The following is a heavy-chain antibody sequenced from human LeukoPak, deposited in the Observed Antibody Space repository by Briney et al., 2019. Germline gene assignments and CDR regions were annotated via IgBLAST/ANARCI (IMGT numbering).Heavy chain of an antibody. V-gene: IGHV3-30*18. J-gene: IGHJ4*02. Sequence: PGRSLRLSCAASGFTFSSYGRHWVRQAPGKGLEWVAVISYDGSNKYYADSVKGRFTISRDNSKNTLYLQMNSLRAEDTAVYYCAKDLGPYNILTGCDYWGQGTLVTVSS. D-gene: IGHD3-9*01. CDR2: ISYDGSNK. CDR1: GFTFSSYG. CDR3: AKDLGPYNILTGCDY.